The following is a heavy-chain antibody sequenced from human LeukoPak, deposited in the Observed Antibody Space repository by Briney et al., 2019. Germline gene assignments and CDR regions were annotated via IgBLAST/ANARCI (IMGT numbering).Heavy chain of an antibody. CDR3: ARVLSYGGRNFDY. Sequence: GGSLRLSCAASGFTFSSYSMNWVRQAPGKGLEWVSSISTTSSYIYYADSVKGRFTISRDNAKNSLYLQMNSLRAEDTAVYYCARVLSYGGRNFDYWGQGTLVTVSS. CDR1: GFTFSSYS. D-gene: IGHD4-23*01. V-gene: IGHV3-21*01. J-gene: IGHJ4*02. CDR2: ISTTSSYI.